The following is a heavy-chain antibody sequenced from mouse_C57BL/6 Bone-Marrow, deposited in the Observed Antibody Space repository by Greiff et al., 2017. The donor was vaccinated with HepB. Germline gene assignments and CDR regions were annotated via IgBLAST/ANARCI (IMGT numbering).Heavy chain of an antibody. CDR1: GFNIKDDY. D-gene: IGHD1-1*01. Sequence: VQLKESGAELVRPGASVKLSCTASGFNIKDDYMQWVKQRPEQGLEWIGWIDPENGDTEYASKFQGKATITADTSSNTAYLQLSSLTSEDTAVYYCTLTTVVATPFDYWGQGTTLTVSS. J-gene: IGHJ2*01. V-gene: IGHV14-4*01. CDR2: IDPENGDT. CDR3: TLTTVVATPFDY.